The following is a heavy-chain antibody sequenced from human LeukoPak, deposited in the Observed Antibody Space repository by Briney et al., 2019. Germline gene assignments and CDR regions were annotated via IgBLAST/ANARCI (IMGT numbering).Heavy chain of an antibody. CDR3: AKDTDTAMALYYYYGMDV. D-gene: IGHD5-18*01. Sequence: GGSLRLSCAASGFTFSSYGMHWVRQAPGKGLKWVAFIRYDGSNKYYADSVKGRFTISRDNSKNTLYLQMNSLRAEDTAVYYCAKDTDTAMALYYYYGMDVWGQGTTVTVSS. V-gene: IGHV3-30*02. CDR2: IRYDGSNK. J-gene: IGHJ6*02. CDR1: GFTFSSYG.